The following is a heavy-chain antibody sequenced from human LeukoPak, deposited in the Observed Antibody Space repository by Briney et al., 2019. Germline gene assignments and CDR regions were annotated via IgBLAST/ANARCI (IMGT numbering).Heavy chain of an antibody. CDR2: IIPIFGTA. D-gene: IGHD1-26*01. V-gene: IGHV1-69*13. J-gene: IGHJ4*02. Sequence: ASVKVSCKASGGTFSSYAISWVRQAPGQGLEWMGGIIPIFGTANYAQKFQGRVTITADESTSTAYMELSSLRSEDTAVYYCAAIPGRYSGSYSHYWGQGTLVTVSS. CDR3: AAIPGRYSGSYSHY. CDR1: GGTFSSYA.